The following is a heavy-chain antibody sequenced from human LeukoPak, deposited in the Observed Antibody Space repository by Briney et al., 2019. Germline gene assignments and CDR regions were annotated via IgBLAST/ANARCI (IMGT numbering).Heavy chain of an antibody. CDR3: ARGYYYGSGSYSAKGAFDI. J-gene: IGHJ3*02. CDR2: INPNSGVT. V-gene: IGHV1-2*02. D-gene: IGHD3-10*01. Sequence: ASVKVSCKASGYTFTDYYMHWVRQAPGQGLEWMGWINPNSGVTDYAQKFQGRVTMTRDTSISTAYMELSRLRSDDTAVYYCARGYYYGSGSYSAKGAFDIWGQGTMVTVSS. CDR1: GYTFTDYY.